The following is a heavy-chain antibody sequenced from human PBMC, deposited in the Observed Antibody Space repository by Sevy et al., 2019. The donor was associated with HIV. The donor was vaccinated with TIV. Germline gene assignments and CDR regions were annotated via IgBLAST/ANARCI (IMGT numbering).Heavy chain of an antibody. Sequence: ASVKVSCKASGGTFSSYAISWVRQAPGQGLEWMGGIIPIFGTANYAQKFQGRVTITADESTSTAYMELSSLRSEDTAVYYCASKVDTAMAYYFDYWGRGTLVTVSS. J-gene: IGHJ4*02. CDR3: ASKVDTAMAYYFDY. D-gene: IGHD5-18*01. V-gene: IGHV1-69*13. CDR2: IIPIFGTA. CDR1: GGTFSSYA.